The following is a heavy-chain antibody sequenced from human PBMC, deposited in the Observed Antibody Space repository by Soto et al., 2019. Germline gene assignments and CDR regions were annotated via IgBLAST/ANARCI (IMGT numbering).Heavy chain of an antibody. CDR2: IWYDGSNK. CDR3: ARDLGGSYFPGPV. CDR1: GFTFSSYG. Sequence: PGGSLRLSCAASGFTFSSYGMHWVRQAPGKGLEWVAVIWYDGSNKYYADSVKGRFTISRDNSKNTLYLQMNSLRAEDTAVYYCARDLGGSYFPGPVWGQGTTVTVSS. D-gene: IGHD1-26*01. J-gene: IGHJ6*02. V-gene: IGHV3-33*01.